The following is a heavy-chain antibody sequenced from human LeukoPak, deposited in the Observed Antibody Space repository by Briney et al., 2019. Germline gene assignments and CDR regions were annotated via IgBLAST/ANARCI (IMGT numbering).Heavy chain of an antibody. CDR3: AREAYLTANWFDP. J-gene: IGHJ5*02. CDR1: GYTFTGFY. CDR2: INPKNGGI. D-gene: IGHD2-21*02. Sequence: GASVKVSCKASGYTFTGFYVHWVRQAPGQGLEWMGWINPKNGGINYAQKFQGRVTMTRDTSISTAYMELSRLRSDDTAVYYCAREAYLTANWFDPWGQGTLVTVSS. V-gene: IGHV1-2*02.